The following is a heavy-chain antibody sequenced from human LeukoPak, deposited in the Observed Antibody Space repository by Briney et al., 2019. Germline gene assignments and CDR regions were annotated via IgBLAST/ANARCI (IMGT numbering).Heavy chain of an antibody. CDR3: ARAGITASGRDAFDI. CDR2: IYYSGST. J-gene: IGHJ3*02. D-gene: IGHD6-6*01. Sequence: SETLSLTCAVSGGSVSSGGYSWNWIRQPPGKGLEWIGYIYYSGSTFYNPSLKRRVSISVDTSKNQFSLKLSSVTAADTAVYYCARAGITASGRDAFDIWGQGTMVTVSS. V-gene: IGHV4-30-4*07. CDR1: GGSVSSGGYS.